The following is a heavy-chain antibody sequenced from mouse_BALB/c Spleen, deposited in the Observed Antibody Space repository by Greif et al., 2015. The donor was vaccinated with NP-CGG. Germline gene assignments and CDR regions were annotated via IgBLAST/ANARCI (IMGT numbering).Heavy chain of an antibody. J-gene: IGHJ4*01. CDR3: ARSGYDYDEERAYYAMDY. V-gene: IGHV1S56*01. Sequence: QVQLQQPGPELVKPGALVKISCKASGYTFTSYDINWVKQGPGQGLEWIGWIYPGDGGTKYNEKFKGKATLTADKSSSTAYMQLSSLTSENSAVYFCARSGYDYDEERAYYAMDYWGQGTSVTVSS. D-gene: IGHD2-4*01. CDR2: IYPGDGGT. CDR1: GYTFTSYD.